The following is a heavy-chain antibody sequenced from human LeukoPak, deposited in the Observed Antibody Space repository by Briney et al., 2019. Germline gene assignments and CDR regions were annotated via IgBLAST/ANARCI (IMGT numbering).Heavy chain of an antibody. CDR1: GFTFSDYY. V-gene: IGHV3-11*01. Sequence: GGSLRLSCAASGFTFSDYYMTWIRQAPGKGLEWVSYITNSDNSMYYADSVKGRFTISRDNAKNSLHLQMNSLRAEDTAVYYCARIWPSVAALDIWGQGTMVTVSS. CDR3: ARIWPSVAALDI. CDR2: ITNSDNSM. J-gene: IGHJ3*02. D-gene: IGHD2-15*01.